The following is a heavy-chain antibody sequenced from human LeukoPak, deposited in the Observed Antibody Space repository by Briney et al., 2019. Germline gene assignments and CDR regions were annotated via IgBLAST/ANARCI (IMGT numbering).Heavy chain of an antibody. CDR2: IYWDDDK. D-gene: IGHD3-22*01. V-gene: IGHV2-5*02. J-gene: IGHJ4*02. Sequence: SGPTLVNPTQTLTLSCTFSGFSLSTSGVGVGWIRQPPGKALEWLALIYWDDDKRYSPSLKSRLTITKDTSKNQVVLTMTNMDPVDTATYYCAHRMYYYDSSAFDYWGQGTLVTVSS. CDR1: GFSLSTSGVG. CDR3: AHRMYYYDSSAFDY.